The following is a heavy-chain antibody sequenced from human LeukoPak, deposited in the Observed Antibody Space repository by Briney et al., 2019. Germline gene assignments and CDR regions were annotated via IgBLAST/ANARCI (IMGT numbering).Heavy chain of an antibody. Sequence: GGSLRLSCAASGFTFSSYGMHWVRQAPGKGLEWVAVISYDGSNKYYADSVKGRFTISRDNSKNTLYLQMNSLRAEDTAVYYCAKDNLLRPIDYWGQGTLVTVSS. CDR3: AKDNLLRPIDY. J-gene: IGHJ4*02. CDR1: GFTFSSYG. D-gene: IGHD5-12*01. CDR2: ISYDGSNK. V-gene: IGHV3-30*18.